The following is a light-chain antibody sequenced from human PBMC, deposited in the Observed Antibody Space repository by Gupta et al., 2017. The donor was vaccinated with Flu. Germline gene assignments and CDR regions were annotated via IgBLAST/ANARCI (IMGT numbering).Light chain of an antibody. J-gene: IGLJ1*01. CDR2: EGS. Sequence: QSALTQPASVSGSPGQSITITCTGTSSDVGSYNLVSWYQQHPGKAPKLMIYEGSKRPSGVANRFSGSKSGNTASLTITRLQAEDEADYDCCSYAGSSTSNYVFGTGTKVTVL. V-gene: IGLV2-23*01. CDR1: SSDVGSYNL. CDR3: CSYAGSSTSNYV.